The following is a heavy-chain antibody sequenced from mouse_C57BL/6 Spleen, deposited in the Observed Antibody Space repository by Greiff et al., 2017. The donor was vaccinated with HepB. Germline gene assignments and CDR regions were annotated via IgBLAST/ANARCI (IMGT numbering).Heavy chain of an antibody. J-gene: IGHJ1*03. D-gene: IGHD2-3*01. CDR3: ARGWLLRADWYFDV. CDR2: IYPRSGNT. Sequence: QVQLKESGAELARPGASVKLSCKASGYTFTSYGISWVKQRTGQGLEWIGEIYPRSGNTYYNEKFKGKATLTADKSSSTAYMELRSLTSEDSAVYFCARGWLLRADWYFDVWGTGTTVTVSS. CDR1: GYTFTSYG. V-gene: IGHV1-81*01.